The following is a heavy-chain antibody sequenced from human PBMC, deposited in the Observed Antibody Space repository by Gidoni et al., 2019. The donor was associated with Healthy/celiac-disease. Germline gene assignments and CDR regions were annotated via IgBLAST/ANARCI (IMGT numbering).Heavy chain of an antibody. CDR2: NNPDSSGK. Sequence: VQLVQAGAEVKKHGASVQVSRMASGYTFNRYYMLWVRQAPGQGLEWRGWNNPDSSGKKDAQKFQGWVTMTRYTSSSTAYMGLSRRRSDDTAVYYCARDSPACGGDCWYFDLLGRGTLVTVSS. J-gene: IGHJ2*01. CDR3: ARDSPACGGDCWYFDL. V-gene: IGHV1-2*04. CDR1: GYTFNRYY. D-gene: IGHD2-21*02.